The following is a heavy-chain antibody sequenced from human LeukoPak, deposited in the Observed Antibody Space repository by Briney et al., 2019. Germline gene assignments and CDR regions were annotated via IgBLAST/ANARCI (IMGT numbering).Heavy chain of an antibody. D-gene: IGHD6-19*01. CDR2: INSDGRST. Sequence: GGSLRLSCAASGFTFSSYWMHWVRQAQGKGLVWVSRINSDGRSTSYADSVKGRFTISRDNAKNTLYLQMNSLRAEDTAVYYCASSIAVAGTGAFDIWGRGTMVTVSS. J-gene: IGHJ3*02. CDR3: ASSIAVAGTGAFDI. CDR1: GFTFSSYW. V-gene: IGHV3-74*01.